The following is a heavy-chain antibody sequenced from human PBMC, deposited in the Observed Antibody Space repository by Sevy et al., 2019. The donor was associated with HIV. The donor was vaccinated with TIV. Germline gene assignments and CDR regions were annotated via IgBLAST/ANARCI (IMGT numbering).Heavy chain of an antibody. CDR3: ARVTGYYYYYMDV. CDR2: IYYSGST. Sequence: SETLSLTCTVSGGSISSYYWSWIRQPPGKGLEWIGYIYYSGSTNYNPSLKSRFTISVDTSKNQFFLRLSSVTAADTAVYYCARVTGYYYYYMDVWGKGTTVTVSS. D-gene: IGHD3-9*01. CDR1: GGSISSYY. V-gene: IGHV4-59*01. J-gene: IGHJ6*03.